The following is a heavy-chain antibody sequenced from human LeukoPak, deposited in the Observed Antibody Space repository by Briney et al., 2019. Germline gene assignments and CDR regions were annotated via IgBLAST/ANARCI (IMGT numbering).Heavy chain of an antibody. D-gene: IGHD6-13*01. V-gene: IGHV3-23*01. J-gene: IGHJ4*02. Sequence: GGSLRLSCAASGFAFSAYAMSWVRRAPGKGLEWVSAISAGGGSTYYADSVKGRFTISRDNSKNTLYLQMNSLRVEDTAVYYCAIGSSQYSSSCPDYWGQGTLVTVSS. CDR1: GFAFSAYA. CDR2: ISAGGGST. CDR3: AIGSSQYSSSCPDY.